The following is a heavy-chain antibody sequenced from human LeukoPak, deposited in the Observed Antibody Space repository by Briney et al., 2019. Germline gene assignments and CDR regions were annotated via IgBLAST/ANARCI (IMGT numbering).Heavy chain of an antibody. Sequence: GGSLRLSCAASGFTVSSNYMSWVRQAPGKGLEWVSIIYSGGGTYYADSVKGRFTVSRDISKNTLYLHMNSLRAEDTAVYYCARCSTCCYYFDYWGQGTLVTVSS. D-gene: IGHD2-2*01. CDR2: IYSGGGT. V-gene: IGHV3-66*01. CDR3: ARCSTCCYYFDY. CDR1: GFTVSSNY. J-gene: IGHJ4*02.